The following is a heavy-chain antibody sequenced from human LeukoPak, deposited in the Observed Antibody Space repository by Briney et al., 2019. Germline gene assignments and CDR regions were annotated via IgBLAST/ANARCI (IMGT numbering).Heavy chain of an antibody. CDR1: GFTFSSYA. J-gene: IGHJ4*02. CDR2: ISGSGDST. CDR3: AKASGSRPL. D-gene: IGHD1-26*01. Sequence: GGSLRLSCAASGFTFSSYAMSWVRQAPGKGLEWVSAISGSGDSTYYADSDSVKGRFSISRDNTKNTLYLQMKSLRADDTAVYYCAKASGSRPLWGQGTLVTVSS. V-gene: IGHV3-23*01.